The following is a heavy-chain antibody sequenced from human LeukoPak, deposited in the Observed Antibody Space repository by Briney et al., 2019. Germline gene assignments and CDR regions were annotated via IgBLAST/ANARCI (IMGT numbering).Heavy chain of an antibody. CDR1: GGSISGSH. J-gene: IGHJ5*02. CDR2: LYSTGTT. V-gene: IGHV4-59*08. Sequence: SETLSLTCTVSGGSISGSHWGWIRQPPGKGLEWIMSLYSTGTTEYNASLKSRVAMSVDTSKNQLSLKLTSVTAADTAVYYCVARPLTAPRAWLDPWGQGLLVTVS. D-gene: IGHD5-18*01. CDR3: VARPLTAPRAWLDP.